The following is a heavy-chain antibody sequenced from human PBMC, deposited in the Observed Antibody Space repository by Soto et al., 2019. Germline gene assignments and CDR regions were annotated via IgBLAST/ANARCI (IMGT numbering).Heavy chain of an antibody. Sequence: QVQLQESGPGLVKPSETLSLTCTVSGDSINKYYWSWIRQPAGKGLEWIGRIYTSGSTNYNPSLKSRVTMSVDTSTNQFSLKLNSVTAADTAMYYCARERISAAFYYFDHWGQGTLVTVSS. CDR2: IYTSGST. V-gene: IGHV4-4*07. CDR3: ARERISAAFYYFDH. J-gene: IGHJ4*02. CDR1: GDSINKYY. D-gene: IGHD6-13*01.